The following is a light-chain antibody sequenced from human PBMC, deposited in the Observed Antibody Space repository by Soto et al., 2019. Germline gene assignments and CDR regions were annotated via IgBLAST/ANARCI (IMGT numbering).Light chain of an antibody. V-gene: IGLV1-47*01. Sequence: QSVLTQPPSASGTPGQRVTISCSGSSSNVGSDYVYWYQQLPGTAPKLLIYRNHQTPSAVPDRFSVSKSGTSASLAISGRRSEAEADYYCAAWDYSLSAYVFGAGTKLTVL. CDR2: RNH. CDR1: SSNVGSDY. J-gene: IGLJ1*01. CDR3: AAWDYSLSAYV.